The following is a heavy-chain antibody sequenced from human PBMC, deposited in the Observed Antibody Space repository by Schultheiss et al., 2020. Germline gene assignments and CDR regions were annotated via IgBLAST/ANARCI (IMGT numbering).Heavy chain of an antibody. CDR1: GGSISSYY. Sequence: SETLSLTCTVPGGSISSYYWSWMRQPPVKGLEWIGDIYHSGSINYNPSLKSRVTISVDTSKNQFSLKLSSVTAADTAVYYCASRGGDISWPYVDYWGQGALVTVSS. CDR3: ASRGGDISWPYVDY. CDR2: IYHSGSI. V-gene: IGHV4-59*01. D-gene: IGHD2-21*01. J-gene: IGHJ4*02.